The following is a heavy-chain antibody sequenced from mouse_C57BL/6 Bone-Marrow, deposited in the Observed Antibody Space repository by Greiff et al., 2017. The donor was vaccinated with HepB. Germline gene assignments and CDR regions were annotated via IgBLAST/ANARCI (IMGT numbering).Heavy chain of an antibody. D-gene: IGHD2-4*01. CDR1: GFSLSTSGMG. Sequence: QVQLKESGPGILQSSQTLSLTCSFSGFSLSTSGMGVSWIRQPSGKGLEWLAHIYWDDDKRYNPSLKSRLTISKDTSRNQVFLKITSVDTADTATYYCARSPLIYYDYENWYFDVWGTGTTVTVSS. J-gene: IGHJ1*03. CDR2: IYWDDDK. CDR3: ARSPLIYYDYENWYFDV. V-gene: IGHV8-12*01.